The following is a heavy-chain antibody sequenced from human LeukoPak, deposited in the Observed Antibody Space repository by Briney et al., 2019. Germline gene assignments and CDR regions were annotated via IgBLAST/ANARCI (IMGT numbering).Heavy chain of an antibody. Sequence: SETLSLTCTVSGGSISSYYWSWIRQPPGKGLEWIGSIYYSGSTYYNPSLKSRVTISVDTSKNQFSLKLSSVTAADTAVYYCARDSIAAAAPFRYWGQGTLVTVSS. CDR1: GGSISSYY. D-gene: IGHD6-13*01. V-gene: IGHV4-39*07. CDR2: IYYSGST. CDR3: ARDSIAAAAPFRY. J-gene: IGHJ4*02.